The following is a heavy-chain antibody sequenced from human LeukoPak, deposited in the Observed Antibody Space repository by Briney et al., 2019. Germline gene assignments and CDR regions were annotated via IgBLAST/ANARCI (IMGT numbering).Heavy chain of an antibody. CDR1: GYTFTSYY. CDR2: INPSGGST. J-gene: IGHJ4*02. V-gene: IGHV1-46*01. D-gene: IGHD6-6*01. CDR3: AREVGDSSSSNFDC. Sequence: PGGSLRLSCAASGYTFTSYYMHWVRQAPGQGLEWMGIINPSGGSTSYAQKFQGRVTMTRDMSTSTVYMELSSLRSEDTAVYYCAREVGDSSSSNFDCWGQGTLVTVSS.